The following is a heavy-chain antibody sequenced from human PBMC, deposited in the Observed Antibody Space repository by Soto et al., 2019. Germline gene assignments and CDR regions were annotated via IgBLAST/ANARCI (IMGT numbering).Heavy chain of an antibody. D-gene: IGHD2-2*01. Sequence: SETLSLTCAVYGGSFSGYYWSWIRQPPGKGLEWIGEINHSGSTNYNPSLKSRVTISVDTSKNQFSLKLSSVTAADTAVYYCARGVDCSSTSCPWNYWGQGTLVTVSS. J-gene: IGHJ4*02. CDR2: INHSGST. CDR1: GGSFSGYY. V-gene: IGHV4-34*01. CDR3: ARGVDCSSTSCPWNY.